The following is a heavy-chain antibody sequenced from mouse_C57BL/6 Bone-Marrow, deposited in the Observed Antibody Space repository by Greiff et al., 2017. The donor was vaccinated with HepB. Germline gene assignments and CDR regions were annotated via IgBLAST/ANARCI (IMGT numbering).Heavy chain of an antibody. CDR2: IHPRDGST. CDR1: GYTFTSYD. J-gene: IGHJ2*01. Sequence: VQLVESGPELVKPGASVKLSCKASGYTFTSYDINWVKQRPGQGLEWIGWIHPRDGSTKYNEKFKGKATLTVDTSSSTAYMELHSLTSEDSAVYFCASDLLWSSYFDYWGQGTTLTVSS. D-gene: IGHD2-1*01. V-gene: IGHV1-85*01. CDR3: ASDLLWSSYFDY.